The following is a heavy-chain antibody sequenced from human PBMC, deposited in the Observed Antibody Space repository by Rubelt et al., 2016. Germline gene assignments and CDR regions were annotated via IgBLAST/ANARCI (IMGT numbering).Heavy chain of an antibody. CDR3: ARGDDFWSGFSG. CDR1: GGSFSGYY. D-gene: IGHD3-3*01. V-gene: IGHV4-34*01. Sequence: QVQLQQWGAGLSKPSETLSLTCAVYGGSFSGYYWSWIRQPPGKGLEWIGSIYYSGSTYYNPSLKSRVTISVDTSKNQFSLKLSAVTAADTAVYYCARGDDFWSGFSGWGQGTLVTVSS. CDR2: IYYSGST. J-gene: IGHJ4*02.